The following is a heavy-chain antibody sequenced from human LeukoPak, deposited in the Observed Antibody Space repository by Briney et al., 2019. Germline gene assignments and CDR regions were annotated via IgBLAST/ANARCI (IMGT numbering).Heavy chain of an antibody. CDR2: MNPNSGNT. CDR3: ARGVLTLNWFDP. V-gene: IGHV1-8*01. J-gene: IGHJ5*02. Sequence: VASVKVSCKASGYSVTTYDINWVRQATGQGLEWMGWMNPNSGNTAYAQNFQGRVTMTRNTSISTAYMELSSLRSEDTAVYYCARGVLTLNWFDPWGQGTLVTVSS. D-gene: IGHD2-8*01. CDR1: GYSVTTYD.